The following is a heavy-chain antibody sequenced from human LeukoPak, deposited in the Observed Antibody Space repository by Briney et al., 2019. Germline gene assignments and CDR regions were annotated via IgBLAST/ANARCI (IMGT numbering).Heavy chain of an antibody. V-gene: IGHV4-59*01. CDR3: ATVNDYYYYGMDV. J-gene: IGHJ6*02. D-gene: IGHD1-1*01. Sequence: PSETLPLTCTVSGGSISSYYWSWIRQPPGKGLEWIGYIYYSGSTNYNPSLKSRVTISVDTSKNQFSLKLSSVTAADTAVYYCATVNDYYYYGMDVWGQGTTVTVSS. CDR1: GGSISSYY. CDR2: IYYSGST.